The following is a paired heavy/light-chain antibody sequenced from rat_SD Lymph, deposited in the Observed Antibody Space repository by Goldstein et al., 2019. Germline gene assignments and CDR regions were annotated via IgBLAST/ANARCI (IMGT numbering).Light chain of an antibody. Sequence: DTVLTQSPALAVSPGERVTISCRASESVSTGMHWYQQKPGQQPKLLIYGASNLESGVPARFSGSGSGTDFTLTIDPVEADDTATYFCQQSWNDPTFGGGTKLELK. CDR1: ESVSTG. V-gene: IGKV3S10*01. J-gene: IGKJ1*01. CDR3: QQSWNDPT. CDR2: GAS.
Heavy chain of an antibody. CDR1: GYSITTSYYY. D-gene: IGHD1-4*01. J-gene: IGHJ4*01. CDR2: ISYDGSI. CDR3: AEGLPGYPYVMDA. Sequence: QVNLQESGPGLVKPSQPLSVTCSVTGYSITTSYYYWNWIRKFPGNKLEWMGYISYDGSIYYNPSLKSRISITRDTSKNQFFLQLNTVTTEDTAVYYCAEGLPGYPYVMDAWGQGASVTVSS. V-gene: IGHV3-5*01.